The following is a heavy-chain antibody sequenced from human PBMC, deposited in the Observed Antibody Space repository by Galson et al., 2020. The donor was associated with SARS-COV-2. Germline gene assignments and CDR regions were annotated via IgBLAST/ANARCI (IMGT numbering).Heavy chain of an antibody. J-gene: IGHJ6*02. Sequence: ASVKVSCKASGYTFTDYYIHWVRQALGQGLEWMGWINPKSGGTNYAQKFEGRVTMTRDTSITTAYMELSRLRADDTAVYYCARLRYYDVLTGYIVDVWGQGTMVTVSS. V-gene: IGHV1-2*02. CDR1: GYTFTDYY. CDR3: ARLRYYDVLTGYIVDV. D-gene: IGHD3-9*01. CDR2: INPKSGGT.